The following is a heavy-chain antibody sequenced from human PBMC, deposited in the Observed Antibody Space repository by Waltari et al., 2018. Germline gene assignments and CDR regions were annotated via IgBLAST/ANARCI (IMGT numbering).Heavy chain of an antibody. Sequence: EVQLVESGGGLVKPGGSLRLSCAASGFTFSSYSMNWVHQAPGKGLEWVSSISSSSRYIYYADSVKGRFTISRDNAKNSLYLQMNSLRAEDTAVYYCARDVGDYSNQFDYWGQGTLVTVSS. CDR3: ARDVGDYSNQFDY. D-gene: IGHD4-4*01. CDR2: ISSSSRYI. V-gene: IGHV3-21*01. CDR1: GFTFSSYS. J-gene: IGHJ4*02.